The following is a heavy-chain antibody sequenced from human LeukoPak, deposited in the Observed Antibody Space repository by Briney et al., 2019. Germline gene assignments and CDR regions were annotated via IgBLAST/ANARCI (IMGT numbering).Heavy chain of an antibody. CDR1: GGSISSGGYY. D-gene: IGHD5-24*01. CDR2: IYYSGST. CDR3: ARARDDYINNWFDP. Sequence: PSQTLSLTCTVSGGSISSGGYYWSWIRQHPGKGLEWIGYIYYSGSTYYNPSLKSRVTISVDTSKNQFSLKLSSVTAADTAVYYCARARDDYINNWFDPWGQGTLVTVSS. V-gene: IGHV4-31*03. J-gene: IGHJ5*02.